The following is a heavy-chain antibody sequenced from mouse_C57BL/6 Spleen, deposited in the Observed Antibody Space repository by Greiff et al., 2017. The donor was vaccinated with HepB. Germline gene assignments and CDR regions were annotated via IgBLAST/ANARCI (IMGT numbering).Heavy chain of an antibody. CDR1: GYTFTSYD. CDR3: AREDYGSSAWFAY. J-gene: IGHJ3*01. D-gene: IGHD1-1*01. Sequence: QVQLQQSGPELVKPGASVKLSCKASGYTFTSYDINWVKQRPGQGLEWFGWIYPRDGSTKYNEKFKGKATFTVDTSSSTAYMELHSLTSEYSSVYFCAREDYGSSAWFAYWGQGTLVTVSA. V-gene: IGHV1-85*01. CDR2: IYPRDGST.